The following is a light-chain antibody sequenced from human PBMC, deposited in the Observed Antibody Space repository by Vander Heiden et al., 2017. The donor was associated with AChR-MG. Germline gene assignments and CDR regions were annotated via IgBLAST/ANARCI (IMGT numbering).Light chain of an antibody. CDR1: QIISRN. CDR2: GAS. Sequence: EIVMTQSPATLSVSPGDTATLSCRASQIISRNLAWYQQKPGQAPRLLIYGASSRATGIPARFSGSGSGTEFTLTISSLQSEDFAVYYCHQYNDWPLYTFGQGTKLEIK. V-gene: IGKV3-15*01. J-gene: IGKJ2*01. CDR3: HQYNDWPLYT.